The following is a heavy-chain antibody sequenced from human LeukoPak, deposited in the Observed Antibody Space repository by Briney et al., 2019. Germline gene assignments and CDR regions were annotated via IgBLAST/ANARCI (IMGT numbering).Heavy chain of an antibody. D-gene: IGHD6-19*01. CDR1: GSTVSSNY. CDR3: ARTRRIAVAGTIDY. V-gene: IGHV3-66*01. CDR2: IYSGGST. Sequence: GGSLRLSCAASGSTVSSNYMSWVRQAPGKGLEWVSVIYSGGSTYYADSVKGRFTISRDNSKNTLYLQMNSLRAEDTAVYYCARTRRIAVAGTIDYWGQGTLVTVSS. J-gene: IGHJ4*02.